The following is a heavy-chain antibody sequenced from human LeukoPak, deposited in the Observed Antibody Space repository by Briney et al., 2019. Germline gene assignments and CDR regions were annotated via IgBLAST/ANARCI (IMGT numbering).Heavy chain of an antibody. CDR2: IYTSGST. J-gene: IGHJ4*02. V-gene: IGHV4-61*02. D-gene: IGHD5-18*01. Sequence: PSQTLSLTCTVSGGSISSGSYYWSWIRQPAGKGLEWIGRIYTSGSTNYNPSLKSRVTISVDTSKNQFSLKLSSVTAADTAVYYCARGEGYSYGYGFYLVGFDYWGQGTLVTVSS. CDR1: GGSISSGSYY. CDR3: ARGEGYSYGYGFYLVGFDY.